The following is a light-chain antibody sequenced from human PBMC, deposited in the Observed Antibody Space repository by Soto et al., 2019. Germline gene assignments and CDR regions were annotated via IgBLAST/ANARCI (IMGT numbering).Light chain of an antibody. J-gene: IGKJ1*01. CDR1: QSVSSY. V-gene: IGKV3-15*01. CDR3: QQYNNWPKT. Sequence: EIVLTQSPATLSLSPGERATLSCRASQSVSSYLAWYQQKPGQAPRLLIYDASTRATGLPARFSGRGSGTEFTLTISSLQSEDFAVYYCQQYNNWPKTFGQGTKVDIK. CDR2: DAS.